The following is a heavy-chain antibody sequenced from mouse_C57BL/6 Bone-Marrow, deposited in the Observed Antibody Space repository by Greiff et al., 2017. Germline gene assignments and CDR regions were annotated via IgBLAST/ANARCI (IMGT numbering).Heavy chain of an antibody. V-gene: IGHV14-4*01. J-gene: IGHJ4*01. CDR2: IDPENGDT. CDR1: ALNIKDAY. CDR3: TPLLDY. Sequence: QLKESGARLVGPGASVRLSCPPSALNIKDAYIHGVRRRPKQGREWIGWIDPENGDTEYASKFQGKATITADTSSNTAYLQLSSLTSEDTAVYYCTPLLDYWGQGTSVTVSS. D-gene: IGHD6-1*01.